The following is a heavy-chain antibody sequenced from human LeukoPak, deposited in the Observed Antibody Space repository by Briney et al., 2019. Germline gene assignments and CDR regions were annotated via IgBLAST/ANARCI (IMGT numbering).Heavy chain of an antibody. J-gene: IGHJ4*02. D-gene: IGHD2-2*01. CDR3: ARELPVTSCLSCFDY. Sequence: GGSLRLSCAASGFTFSDYYMSWIRQAPGKGLEWVSYISSSGSTIYYADSVKGRFTISRDNAKNSLYLQMNSLRAEDTAVYYCARELPVTSCLSCFDYWGQGTLVTVSS. CDR2: ISSSGSTI. V-gene: IGHV3-11*01. CDR1: GFTFSDYY.